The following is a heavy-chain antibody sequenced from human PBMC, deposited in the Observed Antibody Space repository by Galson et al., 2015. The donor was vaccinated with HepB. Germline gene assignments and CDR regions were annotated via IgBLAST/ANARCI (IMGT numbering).Heavy chain of an antibody. Sequence: SVKVSCKASGGAFNNYAISWVRQAPGQGLEWMGRLIPMFDITTSAQRFQGRVTIIADKSTSTAYMELGSLRSDDTAMYYCAMYNHDSTGPPDWGQGTLVTVSS. CDR3: AMYNHDSTGPPD. J-gene: IGHJ4*02. CDR1: GGAFNNYA. D-gene: IGHD3-22*01. CDR2: LIPMFDIT. V-gene: IGHV1-69*04.